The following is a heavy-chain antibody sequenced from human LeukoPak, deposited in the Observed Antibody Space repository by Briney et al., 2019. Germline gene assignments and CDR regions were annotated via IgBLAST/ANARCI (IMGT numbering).Heavy chain of an antibody. CDR3: ARDRGRYYDSSGYKYWYFDL. J-gene: IGHJ2*01. D-gene: IGHD3-22*01. Sequence: ASVKVSCKASGYTFTGYYMHWVRQAPGQGLEWMGRINPNSGGTNYAQKFQGRVTMTREKSISTAYMELSRLRSDDTAVYYCARDRGRYYDSSGYKYWYFDLWGRGTLVTVSS. CDR2: INPNSGGT. CDR1: GYTFTGYY. V-gene: IGHV1-2*06.